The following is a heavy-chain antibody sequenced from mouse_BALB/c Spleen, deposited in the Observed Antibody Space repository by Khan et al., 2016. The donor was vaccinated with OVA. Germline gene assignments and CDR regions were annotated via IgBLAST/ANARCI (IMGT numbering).Heavy chain of an antibody. Sequence: EVELVESGGDLVKPGGSLKFSCAASGFTFSSYSMSWVRQTPDKRLEWVATISSGGDYTYYSDNVKGRFTISRDNAKNTLYLQMSSLKSEDKAMYYGASHLTGSFAYWGQGTLATVSA. J-gene: IGHJ3*01. D-gene: IGHD4-1*01. CDR3: ASHLTGSFAY. CDR1: GFTFSSYS. CDR2: ISSGGDYT. V-gene: IGHV5-6*01.